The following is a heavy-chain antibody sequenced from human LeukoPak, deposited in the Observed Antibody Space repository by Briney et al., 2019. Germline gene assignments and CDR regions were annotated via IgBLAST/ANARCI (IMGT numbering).Heavy chain of an antibody. CDR2: ISGSGSSI. V-gene: IGHV3-48*04. J-gene: IGHJ3*02. CDR3: ARVLDTALAFDI. Sequence: GGSPRLSCAASGFIFNAHSINWVRQAPGKGLEWVSYISGSGSSIDYADSVGGRFTISRDNAKNSLYLQMNSLRAEDTAVYYCARVLDTALAFDIWGQGTMVTVSS. CDR1: GFIFNAHS. D-gene: IGHD5-18*01.